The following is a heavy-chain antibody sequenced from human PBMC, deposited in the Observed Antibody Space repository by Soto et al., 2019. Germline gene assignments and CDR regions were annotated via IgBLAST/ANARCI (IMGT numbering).Heavy chain of an antibody. Sequence: QVQLQESGPGLVKPSETLSLTCTVSGGSISSYYWSWIRQPAGKGLEWIGRIYTSGSTNYTPSLKSRVTMSVDTTKNQFSLKLSSVTAADTAVYYCARGIVGATGVGDCFDPWGQGTLVTVSS. CDR1: GGSISSYY. J-gene: IGHJ5*02. D-gene: IGHD1-26*01. CDR3: ARGIVGATGVGDCFDP. V-gene: IGHV4-4*07. CDR2: IYTSGST.